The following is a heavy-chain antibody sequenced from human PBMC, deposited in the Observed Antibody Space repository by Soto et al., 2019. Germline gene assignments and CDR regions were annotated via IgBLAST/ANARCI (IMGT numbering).Heavy chain of an antibody. CDR2: IYTSGST. Sequence: SETLSLTCSVSGGSISSYYWSWIRQPAGKGLEWIGRIYTSGSTNYNPSLKSRVTMSVDTSKNQFSLKLSSVTAADTAVYYCARETERITIFGVVIPMDVWGQGATVTVSS. D-gene: IGHD3-3*01. CDR3: ARETERITIFGVVIPMDV. V-gene: IGHV4-4*07. J-gene: IGHJ6*02. CDR1: GGSISSYY.